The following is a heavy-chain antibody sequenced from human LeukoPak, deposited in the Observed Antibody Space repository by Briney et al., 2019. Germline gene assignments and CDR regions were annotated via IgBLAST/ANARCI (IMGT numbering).Heavy chain of an antibody. J-gene: IGHJ4*02. D-gene: IGHD5-24*01. V-gene: IGHV3-21*01. CDR3: ARDDSGDGYNTAFDY. Sequence: PGGSLRLSCAASGFTFSSYSMNWVRQAPGKGLEWVSSISSSSSYIYYADSVKGRFTISRDNAKNSLYLRMNSLRAEDTAVYYCARDDSGDGYNTAFDYWGQGTLVTVSS. CDR1: GFTFSSYS. CDR2: ISSSSSYI.